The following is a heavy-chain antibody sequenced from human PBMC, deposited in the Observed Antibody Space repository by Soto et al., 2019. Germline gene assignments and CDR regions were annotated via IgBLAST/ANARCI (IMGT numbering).Heavy chain of an antibody. CDR3: AKGEYYYGSGIPYYGMDV. CDR2: ISYDGTNK. V-gene: IGHV3-30*18. CDR1: GFTFSSYG. J-gene: IGHJ6*02. Sequence: QVQLVESGGGVVQPGRSLRLSCAASGFTFSSYGMHWVRQAPGKGLEWVAVISYDGTNKYYADSVKGRFTISRDSSKNTLYLEMNSLRAEDMAIYYCAKGEYYYGSGIPYYGMDVWGQGTTVTVSS. D-gene: IGHD3-10*01.